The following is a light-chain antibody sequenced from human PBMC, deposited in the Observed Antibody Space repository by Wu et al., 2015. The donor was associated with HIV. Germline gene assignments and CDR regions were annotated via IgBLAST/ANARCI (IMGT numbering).Light chain of an antibody. CDR1: QSIRRF. J-gene: IGKJ1*01. Sequence: DIQMTQSPSSLSASVGDRVTITCRASQSIRRFLNWYQQKPGKAPKLLIYAASTLQSGVPSRFSGSGSGTDFTLTVSGLQPEDFAIYYCQQSSTPPRTFGQGTKVEMK. V-gene: IGKV1-39*01. CDR2: AAS. CDR3: QQSSTPPRT.